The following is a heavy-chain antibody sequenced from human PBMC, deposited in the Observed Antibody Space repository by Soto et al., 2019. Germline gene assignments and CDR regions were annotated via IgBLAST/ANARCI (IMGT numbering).Heavy chain of an antibody. CDR1: GFIVSSIY. J-gene: IGHJ4*02. CDR3: ARTFDY. Sequence: EVQLVESGGGLVQPGGSLRLSCAASGFIVSSIYMIWVRQAPGKGLEWVSVIYSGGNTYYADSVQGRCTISRDNSKNTLYLHMSSLRADDTAVYYCARTFDYWGQGTLVTVSS. CDR2: IYSGGNT. V-gene: IGHV3-66*01.